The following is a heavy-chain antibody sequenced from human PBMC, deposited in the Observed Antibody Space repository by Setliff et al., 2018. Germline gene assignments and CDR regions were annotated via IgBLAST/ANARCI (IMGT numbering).Heavy chain of an antibody. J-gene: IGHJ4*02. CDR1: GVVFRNYH. D-gene: IGHD5-12*01. CDR2: FSGSNEYI. CDR3: AGSRAWIPIFDS. V-gene: IGHV3-21*01. Sequence: GGSLRLSCVVSGVVFRNYHLNWVRQAPEKGLEWVSSFSGSNEYIKYADSVKGRFTISRDSAENAVYLQMNNLSAEDTAVYYCAGSRAWIPIFDSWGQGILVTVSS.